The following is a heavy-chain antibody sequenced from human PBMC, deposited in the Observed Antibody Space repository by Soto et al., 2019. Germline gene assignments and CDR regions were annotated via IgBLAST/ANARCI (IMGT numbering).Heavy chain of an antibody. Sequence: SETLSLTCTVSGGSISSYYWSWIRQSPGKGLEWIGEIDRSGRTKYNPSLKSRVSISVDTSKNQFSLKLSSVTAADTGVYYCARSMYSTSAQLYYGMDVWGQGTTVTVSS. D-gene: IGHD6-6*01. J-gene: IGHJ6*02. V-gene: IGHV4-34*01. CDR1: GGSISSYY. CDR3: ARSMYSTSAQLYYGMDV. CDR2: IDRSGRT.